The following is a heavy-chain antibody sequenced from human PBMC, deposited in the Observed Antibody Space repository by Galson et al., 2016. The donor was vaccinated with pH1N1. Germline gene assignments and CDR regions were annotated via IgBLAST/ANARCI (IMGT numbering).Heavy chain of an antibody. D-gene: IGHD3-10*01. CDR1: GGIFNKYA. CDR3: AASETYKPSSYDY. J-gene: IGHJ4*02. Sequence: SVKVSCKASGGIFNKYAISWLRQAPGQGLEWVGDIIAIFGVPNYAQKFQGRVTINADKSTNTAYMELISLKSDDTAVYYCAASETYKPSSYDYWGLGTLVTVSS. V-gene: IGHV1-69*10. CDR2: IIAIFGVP.